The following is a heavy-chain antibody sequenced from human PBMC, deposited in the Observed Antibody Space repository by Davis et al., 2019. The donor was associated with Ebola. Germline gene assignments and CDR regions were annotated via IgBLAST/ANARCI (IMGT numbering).Heavy chain of an antibody. D-gene: IGHD6-19*01. CDR2: IIPIFGTA. Sequence: SVKVSCKASGGTFSSYAISWLRQPPGQGLEWMGGIIPIFGTANYAQKFQGRVTITADESTSTAYMELSSLRSEDTAVYYCTRGRTVAGTRGLSWFDPWGQGTLATVSS. J-gene: IGHJ5*02. CDR3: TRGRTVAGTRGLSWFDP. CDR1: GGTFSSYA. V-gene: IGHV1-69*13.